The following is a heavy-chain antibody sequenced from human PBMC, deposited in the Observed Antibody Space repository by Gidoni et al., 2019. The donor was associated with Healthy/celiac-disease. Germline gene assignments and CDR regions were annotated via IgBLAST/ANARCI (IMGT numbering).Heavy chain of an antibody. V-gene: IGHV1-24*01. CDR1: GYTLTELS. D-gene: IGHD3-3*01. Sequence: QVQLVQSGAEVKKPGASVKVSCKVSGYTLTELSMHWVRQAPGKGLEWMGGFDPEDGETIYAQKFQGRVTMTEDTSTDTAYMELSSLRSEDTAVYYCATVNLRRYDFWSGVPPLDPWGQGTLVTVSS. CDR3: ATVNLRRYDFWSGVPPLDP. CDR2: FDPEDGET. J-gene: IGHJ5*02.